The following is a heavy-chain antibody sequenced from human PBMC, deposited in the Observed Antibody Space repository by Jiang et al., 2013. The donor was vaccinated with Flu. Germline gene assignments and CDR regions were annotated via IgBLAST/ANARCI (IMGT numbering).Heavy chain of an antibody. CDR1: GFTFSSYA. CDR3: AKDPREYSSGWQPSYYLDY. CDR2: ISGSGGST. V-gene: IGHV3-23*01. J-gene: IGHJ4*02. Sequence: GLVQPGGSLRLSCAASGFTFSSYAMSWVRQAPGKGLEWVSVISGSGGSTYYADSVKGRFTISRDNSKNTLYLQMNSLRAEDTALYYCAKDPREYSSGWQPSYYLDYWGQGTLVTVSS. D-gene: IGHD6-19*01.